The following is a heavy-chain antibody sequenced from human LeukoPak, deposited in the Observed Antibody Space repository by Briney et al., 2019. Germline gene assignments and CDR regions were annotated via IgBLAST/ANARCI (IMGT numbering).Heavy chain of an antibody. J-gene: IGHJ4*02. CDR2: IYYTGIT. D-gene: IGHD6-19*01. V-gene: IGHV4-39*01. CDR1: GGPISSSSYY. CDR3: ARLGRTSGWEYYFDY. Sequence: SETLSLTCTVSGGPISSSSYYWGWIRQPPGKGLEWIGSIYYTGITYYNPSLKSRVTMSVDTSKNQFFLRLSSVTAADTAVYYCARLGRTSGWEYYFDYWGQGILVTVSS.